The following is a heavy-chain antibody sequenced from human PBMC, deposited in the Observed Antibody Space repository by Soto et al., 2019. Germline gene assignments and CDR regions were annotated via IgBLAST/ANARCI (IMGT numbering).Heavy chain of an antibody. D-gene: IGHD2-21*01. CDR2: IFYSGST. V-gene: IGHV4-39*01. J-gene: IGHJ3*02. CDR1: GGSISSSSYY. CDR3: ARHVARTSAFDI. Sequence: SETLSLTCTVSGGSISSSSYYWGWIRQPPGKGLEWIGSIFYSGSTYYNPSLKSRVTISLDTSKNQFSLNLSSVTAADTAVYYCARHVARTSAFDIWGQGTMVT.